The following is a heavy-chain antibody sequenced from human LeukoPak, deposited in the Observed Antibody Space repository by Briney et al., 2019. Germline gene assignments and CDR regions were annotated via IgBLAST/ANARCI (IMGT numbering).Heavy chain of an antibody. CDR3: ARDPNTAMGPGAFDI. V-gene: IGHV4-59*01. CDR2: IYYSGST. J-gene: IGHJ3*02. D-gene: IGHD5-18*01. CDR1: GGSISSNY. Sequence: PSETLSLTCTVSGGSISSNYWSWIRQPPGKGLEWIGYIYYSGSTNYNPSLKSRVTTSVDTSKNQFSLKLSPVTAADTAVYYCARDPNTAMGPGAFDIWGQGTMVTVSS.